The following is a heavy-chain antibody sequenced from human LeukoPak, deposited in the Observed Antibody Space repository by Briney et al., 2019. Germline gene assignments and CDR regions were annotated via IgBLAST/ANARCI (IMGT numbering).Heavy chain of an antibody. V-gene: IGHV1-2*02. J-gene: IGHJ5*02. Sequence: GASVKVSCKASGCTFTGYYMHWVRQAPGQGLEWMGWINPNSGGTNYAQKLQGRVTMTTDTSTSTAYMELRSLRSDDMAVYYCARAYSSSWYVIDPWGQGTLVTVSS. D-gene: IGHD6-13*01. CDR1: GCTFTGYY. CDR3: ARAYSSSWYVIDP. CDR2: INPNSGGT.